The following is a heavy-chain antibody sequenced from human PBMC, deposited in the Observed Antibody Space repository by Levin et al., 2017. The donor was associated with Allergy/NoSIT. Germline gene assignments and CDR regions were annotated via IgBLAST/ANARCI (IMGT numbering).Heavy chain of an antibody. Sequence: GESLKISCKGSGYSFTNHWIGWVRQMPGKGLEWMGIIYPGDSDTRYSPSFEGQVAISVDNSISTAYLQWSSLTASDTAMYYCAISGGSTWPFDYWGHGTLVSVSS. V-gene: IGHV5-51*01. CDR3: AISGGSTWPFDY. CDR2: IYPGDSDT. J-gene: IGHJ4*01. D-gene: IGHD6-13*01. CDR1: GYSFTNHW.